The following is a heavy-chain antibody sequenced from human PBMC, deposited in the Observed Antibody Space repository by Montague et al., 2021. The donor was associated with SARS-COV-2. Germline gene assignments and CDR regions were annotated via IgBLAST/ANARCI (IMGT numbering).Heavy chain of an antibody. J-gene: IGHJ6*02. Sequence: SETLSLTCTVSGGSISNYYWRWIRQPPGKGLEWIGYIYYSGSTDYSPSLKSRVTISLDTSKNQFSLKLTSVTAADTAVYYCARGGGDYNSGLDVWGPGTTVTVSS. CDR2: IYYSGST. D-gene: IGHD3-9*01. V-gene: IGHV4-59*12. CDR1: GGSISNYY. CDR3: ARGGGDYNSGLDV.